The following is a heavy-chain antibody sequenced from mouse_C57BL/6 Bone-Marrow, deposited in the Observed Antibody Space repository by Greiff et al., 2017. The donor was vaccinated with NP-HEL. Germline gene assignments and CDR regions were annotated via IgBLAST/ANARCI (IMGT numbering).Heavy chain of an antibody. D-gene: IGHD1-1*01. CDR3: ARERDYDGSSLFDY. J-gene: IGHJ2*01. CDR1: GFTFSSYA. V-gene: IGHV5-4*01. CDR2: ISDGGSYT. Sequence: EVKLMESGGGLVKPGGSLKLSCAASGFTFSSYAMSWVRQTPEKRLEWVATISDGGSYTYSPDNVKGRFTISRDNAKNNLYRQMSHLKSEDTARYYCARERDYDGSSLFDYWGQGTTLTVSS.